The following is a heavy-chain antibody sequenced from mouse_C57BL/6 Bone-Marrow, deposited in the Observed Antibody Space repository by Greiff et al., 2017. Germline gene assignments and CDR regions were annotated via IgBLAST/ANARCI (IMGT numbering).Heavy chain of an antibody. CDR2: IHPNSGST. J-gene: IGHJ3*01. V-gene: IGHV1-64*01. CDR1: GYTFTSYW. CDR3: ARSNWVPAWFAY. Sequence: QVQLQQPGAELVKPGASVQLSCKASGYTFTSYWMHWVKQRPGQGLEWIGMIHPNSGSTNYNEKFTSKATLTVDKSSSPAYMQLSSLTSEDSAVYYCARSNWVPAWFAYWGQGTLVTVSA. D-gene: IGHD4-1*02.